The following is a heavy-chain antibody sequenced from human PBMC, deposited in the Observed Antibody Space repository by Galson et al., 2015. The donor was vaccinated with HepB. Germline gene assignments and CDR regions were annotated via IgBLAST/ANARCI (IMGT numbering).Heavy chain of an antibody. J-gene: IGHJ4*02. CDR1: GFTFSSSG. CDR2: IWYDGSNK. Sequence: SLRLSCAASGFTFSSSGMHWVRQAPGKGLEWVAVIWYDGSNKYYADSVKGRFTISRDNSKNTLYLQMNSLRAEDTAVYYCARAPIYSPAANFDYWGQGTLVTVSS. CDR3: ARAPIYSPAANFDY. V-gene: IGHV3-33*08. D-gene: IGHD4-11*01.